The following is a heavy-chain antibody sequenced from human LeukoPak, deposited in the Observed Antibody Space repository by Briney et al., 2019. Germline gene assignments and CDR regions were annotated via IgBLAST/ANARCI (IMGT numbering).Heavy chain of an antibody. J-gene: IGHJ4*02. CDR2: IYYSGST. CDR3: ARSYPSRDIVVVPADYFDY. V-gene: IGHV4-31*03. CDR1: GASISTGGFY. D-gene: IGHD2-2*01. Sequence: PSETLSLTCTVSGASISTGGFYWTWIRQHPGKGLEWIGYIYYSGSTYYNPSLKSRVTISVDTSKNQFSLKLSSVTAADTAVYYCARSYPSRDIVVVPADYFDYWGQGTLVTVSS.